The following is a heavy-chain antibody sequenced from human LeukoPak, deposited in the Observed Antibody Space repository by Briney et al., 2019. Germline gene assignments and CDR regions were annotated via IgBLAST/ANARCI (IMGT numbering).Heavy chain of an antibody. CDR1: GYTFTCYY. CDR3: ARGSGRGSSGWYSPPLEGYFDY. J-gene: IGHJ4*02. D-gene: IGHD6-19*01. CDR2: INPNSGGT. V-gene: IGHV1-2*02. Sequence: ASVKVSCKASGYTFTCYYIHWVGQAPGQRLEWMGWINPNSGGTNYAQKFQGRVTMTRDTSISTAYMELSRLRSDDTAVYYCARGSGRGSSGWYSPPLEGYFDYWGRGTLVTVSS.